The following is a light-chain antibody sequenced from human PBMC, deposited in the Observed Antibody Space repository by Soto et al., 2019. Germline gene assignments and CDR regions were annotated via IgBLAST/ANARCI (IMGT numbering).Light chain of an antibody. J-gene: IGKJ3*01. Sequence: DIQMTQSPSSLSASVGGRVTITCQASQDVRKYLRWYQQKARKAPKLLIYDASNLETGVPSRFSGSGSVTDLSVAISSLQPEEMATYYCQQRHNFPHTFGPGTKVDI. CDR3: QQRHNFPHT. CDR2: DAS. V-gene: IGKV1-33*01. CDR1: QDVRKY.